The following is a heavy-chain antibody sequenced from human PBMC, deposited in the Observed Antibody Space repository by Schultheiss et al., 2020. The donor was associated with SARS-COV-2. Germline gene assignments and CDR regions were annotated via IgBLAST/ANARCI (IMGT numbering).Heavy chain of an antibody. Sequence: ASVKVSCKASGYTFTSYDINWVRQATGQGLEWMGWMNPNSGNTGYAQKFQGRVTMTRNTSISTAYMELSSLRSDDTAVYYCALVVVRGKWFDPWGQGTLVTVSS. J-gene: IGHJ5*02. CDR3: ALVVVRGKWFDP. CDR1: GYTFTSYD. V-gene: IGHV1-8*01. CDR2: MNPNSGNT. D-gene: IGHD3-22*01.